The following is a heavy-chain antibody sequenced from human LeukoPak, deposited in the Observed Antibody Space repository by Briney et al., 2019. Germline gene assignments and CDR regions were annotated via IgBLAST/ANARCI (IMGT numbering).Heavy chain of an antibody. J-gene: IGHJ4*02. CDR1: GFTFSSYA. D-gene: IGHD3-22*01. CDR3: ARGPYYYDSSGYYFDY. CDR2: ISSNGGST. V-gene: IGHV3-64*04. Sequence: PGGSLRLSCAASGFTFSSYAMHWVRQAPGKGLEYVSAISSNGGSTYYADSVKGRFTISRDNSKNTLYLQMNSLRAEDTAVYYCARGPYYYDSSGYYFDYWGQGTLVTVSS.